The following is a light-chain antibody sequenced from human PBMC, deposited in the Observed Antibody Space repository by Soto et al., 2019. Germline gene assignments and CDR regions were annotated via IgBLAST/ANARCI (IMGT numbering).Light chain of an antibody. Sequence: QSALTQPRSVSGSPGQSVTISCTGTSSDVGGYNYVSWYQQHPDKAPRVIIYDVTKRPSGVPDRFSGSKSGNTAALIISGLQAEDEADYYCCSYAGRYSYVFGSGTKVTVL. CDR3: CSYAGRYSYV. CDR1: SSDVGGYNY. J-gene: IGLJ1*01. CDR2: DVT. V-gene: IGLV2-11*01.